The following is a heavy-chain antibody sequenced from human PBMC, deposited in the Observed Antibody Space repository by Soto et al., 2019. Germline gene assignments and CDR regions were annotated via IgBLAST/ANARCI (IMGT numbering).Heavy chain of an antibody. D-gene: IGHD5-18*01. CDR3: ATGAVDTAVVTRSYFDY. CDR2: INHSGST. CDR1: GGSFSGYY. V-gene: IGHV4-34*01. J-gene: IGHJ4*02. Sequence: SETLSLTCAVYGGSFSGYYWSWIRQPPGKGLEWIGEINHSGSTNYNPSLKSRVTISVDTSKNQFSLKLSSVTAADTAVYYCATGAVDTAVVTRSYFDYWGQGTQVTVSS.